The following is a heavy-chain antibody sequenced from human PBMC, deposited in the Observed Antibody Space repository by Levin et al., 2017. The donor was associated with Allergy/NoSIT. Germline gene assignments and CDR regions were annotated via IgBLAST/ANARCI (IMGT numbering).Heavy chain of an antibody. J-gene: IGHJ4*02. CDR3: ARDWLGDYFDY. V-gene: IGHV6-1*01. CDR1: GDRVSATSPA. Sequence: SQTLSLTCAISGDRVSATSPAWNWIRQSPSRGLEWLGRTYYRSNKWYYDYAESVKSRITIDADTSKNQFSLHLNSVTPEDTAVYYCARDWLGDYFDYWGQGTLVTVSS. D-gene: IGHD3-10*01. CDR2: TYYRSNKWYY.